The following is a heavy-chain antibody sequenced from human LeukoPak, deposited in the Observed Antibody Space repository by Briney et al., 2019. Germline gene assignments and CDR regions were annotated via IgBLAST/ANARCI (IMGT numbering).Heavy chain of an antibody. D-gene: IGHD3-3*01. V-gene: IGHV3-23*01. CDR1: GFTFTSYD. CDR3: AKDSRVTIFGVVIIPPDY. Sequence: GGSLRLSCAASGFTFTSYDMTWVRQAPGRGLEWVSSIRPGGENTYYGDSVKGRFTISRDNSKNTLYLQMNSLRAEDTAVYYCAKDSRVTIFGVVIIPPDYWGQGTLVTVSS. CDR2: IRPGGENT. J-gene: IGHJ4*02.